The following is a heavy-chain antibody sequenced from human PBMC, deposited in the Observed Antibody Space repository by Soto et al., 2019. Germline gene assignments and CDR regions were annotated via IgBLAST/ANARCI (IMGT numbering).Heavy chain of an antibody. CDR1: GGSISSYY. V-gene: IGHV4-59*01. D-gene: IGHD6-6*01. CDR2: IYYSGST. CDR3: ARGDHSSSSKPIDY. Sequence: SETLSLTCTVSGGSISSYYWSWIRQPPGKGLEWIGYIYYSGSTNYNPSLKSRVTISVDTSKNQFSLKLSSVTAADTAVYYCARGDHSSSSKPIDYWGQGTLVTVSS. J-gene: IGHJ4*02.